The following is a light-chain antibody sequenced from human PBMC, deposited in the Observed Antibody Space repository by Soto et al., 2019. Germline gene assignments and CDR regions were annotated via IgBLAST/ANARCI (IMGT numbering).Light chain of an antibody. CDR2: GNS. J-gene: IGLJ2*01. CDR1: SSNIGAGYD. Sequence: QSVLTQPPSVSGAPGPRVTISCTGSSSNIGAGYDVHWYQQLPGTAPKLLIYGNSNRPSWVPDRFSGSKSGTSASLDITGLKAEDAADYYRQSYDSSLSGYVVFGGGTKLTVL. CDR3: QSYDSSLSGYVV. V-gene: IGLV1-40*01.